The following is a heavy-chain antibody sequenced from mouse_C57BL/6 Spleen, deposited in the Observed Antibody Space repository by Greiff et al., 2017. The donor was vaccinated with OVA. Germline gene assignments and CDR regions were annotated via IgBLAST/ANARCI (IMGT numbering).Heavy chain of an antibody. CDR3: ARGGYGSSYYFDY. CDR1: GFTFSSYA. Sequence: EVKLLESGGGLVKPGGSLKLSCAASGFTFSSYAMSWVRQTPEKRLEWVATISAGGSYTYYPDNVKGRFTISRDNATNNLYLQMSHLKSEDTAMYYCARGGYGSSYYFDYWGQGTTLTVSS. CDR2: ISAGGSYT. J-gene: IGHJ2*01. D-gene: IGHD1-1*01. V-gene: IGHV5-4*03.